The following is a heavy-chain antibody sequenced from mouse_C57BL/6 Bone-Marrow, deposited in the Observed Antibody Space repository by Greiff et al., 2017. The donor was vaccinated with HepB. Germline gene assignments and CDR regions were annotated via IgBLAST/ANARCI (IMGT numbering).Heavy chain of an antibody. Sequence: QVTLKVSGPGILQPSQTLSLTCSFSGFSLSTFGMGVGWIRQPSGKGLEWLAHIWWDDDKYYNPALQSRLTISKDTSKNQVFRKIANVDTADTATYYCARIACYGSSLYWYFDVWGTGTTVTVSS. CDR2: IWWDDDK. D-gene: IGHD1-1*01. J-gene: IGHJ1*03. CDR1: GFSLSTFGMG. CDR3: ARIACYGSSLYWYFDV. V-gene: IGHV8-8*01.